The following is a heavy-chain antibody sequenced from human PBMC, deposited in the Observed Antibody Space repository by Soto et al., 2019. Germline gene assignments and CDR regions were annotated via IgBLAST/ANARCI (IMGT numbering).Heavy chain of an antibody. CDR3: ARASGYVSGWYHDY. J-gene: IGHJ4*02. CDR1: GGTFSSDA. CDR2: LIPILGTT. D-gene: IGHD6-19*01. V-gene: IGHV1-69*13. Sequence: SVKLSCKASGGTFSSDAVSWVRQAPGQGLEWMGGLIPILGTTHYAQKFQGRVTITADESTNTAYMELSSLRSDDTAVYYCARASGYVSGWYHDYWGQGTWVTVS.